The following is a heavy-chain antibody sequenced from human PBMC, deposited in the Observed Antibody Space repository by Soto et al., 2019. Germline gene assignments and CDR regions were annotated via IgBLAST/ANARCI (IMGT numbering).Heavy chain of an antibody. CDR2: ISWNSNTI. CDR1: GFTFDNYA. Sequence: LGLSCAASGFTFDNYAMHWVRQAPGKGLEWVSGISWNSNTIAYADSVKGRFTISRDNAKNSLYLQMNSLRAEDTAFYYCAKDTGPNWGQGTLVTVSS. V-gene: IGHV3-9*01. J-gene: IGHJ4*02. CDR3: AKDTGPN.